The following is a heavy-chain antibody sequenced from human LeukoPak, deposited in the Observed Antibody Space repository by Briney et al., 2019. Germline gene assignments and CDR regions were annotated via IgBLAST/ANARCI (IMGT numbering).Heavy chain of an antibody. J-gene: IGHJ3*02. V-gene: IGHV4-4*07. CDR1: GGSISSYY. CDR3: ARGGAPNYDILTGTFDI. Sequence: PSETLSLTCTVSGGSISSYYWSWIRQPAGKGLEWIGRIYTSGSTNYNPSLKSRVTMSVDTSKNQFSLKLSSVTAADTAVYYCARGGAPNYDILTGTFDIWGQGTMVTVSS. D-gene: IGHD3-9*01. CDR2: IYTSGST.